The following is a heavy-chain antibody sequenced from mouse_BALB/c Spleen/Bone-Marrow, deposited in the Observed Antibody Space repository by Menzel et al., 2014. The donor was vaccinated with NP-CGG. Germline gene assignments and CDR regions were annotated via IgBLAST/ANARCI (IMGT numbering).Heavy chain of an antibody. V-gene: IGHV1-14*01. J-gene: IGHJ2*01. D-gene: IGHD1-1*01. CDR3: AREVVATDYFDY. CDR1: RYTFTSYV. CDR2: MNPFNDGT. Sequence: VQLKESGPELVKPGASVKMSCKASRYTFTSYVLHWVRQKTGQGLEWIGFMNPFNDGTKYNEKFKGKATLTSDKSSSTAYMELSSLTSEDSAVYYCAREVVATDYFDYWGQGTTLTVSS.